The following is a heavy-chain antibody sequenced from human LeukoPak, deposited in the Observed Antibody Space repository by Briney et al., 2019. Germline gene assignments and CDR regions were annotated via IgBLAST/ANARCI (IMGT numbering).Heavy chain of an antibody. CDR2: IWYDGSKK. Sequence: GGSLRLSCAASGFPFSIYGMHWVRQAPGKGLEWVAVIWYDGSKKYYADSVEARFTISRDNTENTVYLQMNSLRAEVTAVYYCARADYDVLTGYSGGYFDYWGQGTLVTVSS. CDR3: ARADYDVLTGYSGGYFDY. V-gene: IGHV3-33*01. CDR1: GFPFSIYG. D-gene: IGHD3-9*01. J-gene: IGHJ4*02.